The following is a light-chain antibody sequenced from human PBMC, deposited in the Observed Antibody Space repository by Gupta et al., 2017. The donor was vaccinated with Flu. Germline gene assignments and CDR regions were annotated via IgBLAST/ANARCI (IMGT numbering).Light chain of an antibody. CDR2: AAS. V-gene: IGKV1-39*01. Sequence: QMTQAPYSLSASVGDRVTITCRASQSISSYLNWYQQKPGKAPKLLIYAASSLQSGVPSRFSGSGSGTDFTLTISILQPEDFATYYCQQSYSTLWTFGQGTKVEIK. J-gene: IGKJ1*01. CDR1: QSISSY. CDR3: QQSYSTLWT.